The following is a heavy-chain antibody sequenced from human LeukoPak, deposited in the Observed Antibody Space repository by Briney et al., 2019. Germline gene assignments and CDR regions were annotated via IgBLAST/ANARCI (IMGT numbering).Heavy chain of an antibody. Sequence: GESLKSSCNVSGYSFTSYWIGWVRQMPGKGLECMGIIYPGDSDTRYSPSFQGQVTISADKSISTAYLQWSSLKASDTAMYYCAKLGAYSSSWYGFVDYWGQGTLVTVSS. D-gene: IGHD6-13*01. CDR1: GYSFTSYW. CDR2: IYPGDSDT. CDR3: AKLGAYSSSWYGFVDY. J-gene: IGHJ4*02. V-gene: IGHV5-51*01.